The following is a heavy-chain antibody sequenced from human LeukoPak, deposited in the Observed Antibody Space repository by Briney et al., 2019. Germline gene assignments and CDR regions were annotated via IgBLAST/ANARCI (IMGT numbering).Heavy chain of an antibody. V-gene: IGHV3-23*01. Sequence: GGSLRLSCAASGFTFSSYAMSWVRQAPGTGLEWVSSISGGGISTYYADSVKGRFTITRDNSKNTLYLQMNSLRAEDTAVYYCVKSTEGTSRPSDYWGQGTLVTVSS. D-gene: IGHD1-1*01. J-gene: IGHJ4*02. CDR3: VKSTEGTSRPSDY. CDR2: ISGGGIST. CDR1: GFTFSSYA.